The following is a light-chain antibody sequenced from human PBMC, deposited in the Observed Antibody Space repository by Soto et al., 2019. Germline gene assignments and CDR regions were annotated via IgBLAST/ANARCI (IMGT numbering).Light chain of an antibody. CDR2: GAF. CDR3: LQDHSSPWT. Sequence: ILITQSPSSLSESLCDRGTTSCQASQGIRNDLGWYQQKPGNAPKLLIYGAFNLQTGVPSRFSGSGSGTDFTLTISSLQPEDLATYYCLQDHSSPWTFGQGTKVDIK. J-gene: IGKJ1*01. V-gene: IGKV1-6*01. CDR1: QGIRND.